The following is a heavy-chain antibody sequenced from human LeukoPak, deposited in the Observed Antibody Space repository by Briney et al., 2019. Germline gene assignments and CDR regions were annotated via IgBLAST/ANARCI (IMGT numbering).Heavy chain of an antibody. CDR3: ARMSCSSTSCSYYYYYGMDV. Sequence: ASVKVSCKASGYTFTSYGISWVRQAPGQGLEWMGWISAYNGNTNYAQKLQGRVTMTTDTSTSTAYMELRSLRSDDTAVYYCARMSCSSTSCSYYYYYGMDVWGQGTTVTV. V-gene: IGHV1-18*01. D-gene: IGHD2-2*01. CDR2: ISAYNGNT. J-gene: IGHJ6*02. CDR1: GYTFTSYG.